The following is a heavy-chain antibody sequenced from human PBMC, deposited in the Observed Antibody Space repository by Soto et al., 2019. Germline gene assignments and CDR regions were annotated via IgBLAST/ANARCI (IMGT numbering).Heavy chain of an antibody. CDR3: AKDYSSSSGGYYYYIDV. CDR1: GFSFSGYG. CDR2: LPYDGSYR. D-gene: IGHD6-6*01. Sequence: QVHLVESGGAVVQPGGSLRLSCAASGFSFSGYGMHWVRQAPGKGLEWVAVLPYDGSYRYHADSVRGRFTISRDNSKNTLYLHMNSLRAEDTAVYYCAKDYSSSSGGYYYYIDVWGKGTTVTVSS. J-gene: IGHJ6*03. V-gene: IGHV3-30*18.